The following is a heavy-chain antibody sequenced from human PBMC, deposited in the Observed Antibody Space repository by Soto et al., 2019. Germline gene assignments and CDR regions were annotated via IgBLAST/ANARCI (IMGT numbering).Heavy chain of an antibody. CDR2: ISGSGGST. CDR3: AKPPKGPVTSGYDPRYGMDV. Sequence: GGSLRLSCAASGFTFSSYAMSWVRQAPGKGLEWVSAISGSGGSTYYADSVKGRFTISRDNSKNTLYLQMNSLRAEDTAVYYCAKPPKGPVTSGYDPRYGMDVWGQGTTVTVSS. D-gene: IGHD5-12*01. J-gene: IGHJ6*02. V-gene: IGHV3-23*01. CDR1: GFTFSSYA.